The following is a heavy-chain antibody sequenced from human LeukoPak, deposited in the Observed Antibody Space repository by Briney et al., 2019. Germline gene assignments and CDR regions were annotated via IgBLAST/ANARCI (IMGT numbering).Heavy chain of an antibody. Sequence: SSETLSLTCIVSGGSISSSNYYWGWIRQSPGKGLEWIGSIYSRGSTNYNPSLKSRVTISVDTSKNQFSLKLSSVTAADTAVYYCASLAYCGDDCYSNWFDPWGQGTLVTVSS. CDR2: IYSRGST. V-gene: IGHV4-39*07. CDR1: GGSISSSNYY. J-gene: IGHJ5*02. CDR3: ASLAYCGDDCYSNWFDP. D-gene: IGHD2-21*02.